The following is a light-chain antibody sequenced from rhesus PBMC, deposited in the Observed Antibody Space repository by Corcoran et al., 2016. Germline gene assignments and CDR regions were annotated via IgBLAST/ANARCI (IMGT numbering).Light chain of an antibody. CDR1: QGISSW. J-gene: IGKJ2*01. CDR3: PQYDDLPYS. V-gene: IGKV1-19*01. Sequence: DIQMTQSPSSRSASVGDKVTITCHASQGISSWLAWYQQKPGKAPKPLIYYASSLQSGAPSRVGGSGSWTDYTLTISSLQPEYFATYYCPQYDDLPYSFGQGTKVEIK. CDR2: YAS.